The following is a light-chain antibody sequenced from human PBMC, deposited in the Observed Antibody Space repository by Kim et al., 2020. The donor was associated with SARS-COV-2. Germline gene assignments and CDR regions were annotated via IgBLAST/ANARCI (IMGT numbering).Light chain of an antibody. CDR1: SSNIGRTT. CDR3: AAWDASLNVVV. CDR2: KND. J-gene: IGLJ2*01. Sequence: GQRFTIPCSESSSNIGRTTVNWYQQLPGRAPKVLISKNDQRPSGVPDRFSGFKSGTSTSLAISGLQTEDEADYYCAAWDASLNVVVFGGGTQLTVL. V-gene: IGLV1-44*01.